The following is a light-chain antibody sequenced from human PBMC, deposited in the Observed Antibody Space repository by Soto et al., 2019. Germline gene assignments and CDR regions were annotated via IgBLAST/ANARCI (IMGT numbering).Light chain of an antibody. V-gene: IGLV1-44*01. CDR3: AAWDDSLNGYVV. Sequence: QLVLTQAPSASGTPGQRVTISCSGSSSNIGINTVNWYQQLPGTAPKLLIYSNNQRPSGVPDRFSGSKSGTSASLAISGLQSEDEADYYCAAWDDSLNGYVVFGGGTQLTVL. CDR2: SNN. J-gene: IGLJ2*01. CDR1: SSNIGINT.